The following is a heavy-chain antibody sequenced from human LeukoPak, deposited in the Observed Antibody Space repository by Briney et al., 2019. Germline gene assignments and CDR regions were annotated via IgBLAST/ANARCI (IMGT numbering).Heavy chain of an antibody. CDR3: AREPIRYYFDY. CDR2: IYYSGST. J-gene: IGHJ4*02. Sequence: PSETLSLTCTVSGGSISSYYWSWIRQPLGKGLEWVGYIYYSGSTNYNPSLKSRVTISVDTSKNQFSLKLSSVTAADTAVYYCAREPIRYYFDYWGQGTLVTVSS. V-gene: IGHV4-59*01. CDR1: GGSISSYY.